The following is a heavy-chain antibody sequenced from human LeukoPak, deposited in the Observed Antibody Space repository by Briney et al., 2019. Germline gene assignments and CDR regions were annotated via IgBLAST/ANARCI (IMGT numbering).Heavy chain of an antibody. J-gene: IGHJ4*02. Sequence: PGGTPSLSRSASGFTSCSVWVTWGRQAAGPGLEGGANVEQDGREGKHVDSVKGRFAIPRDNAKNSMYLQMNSLRAEYTAIKYCVRDRGTYRPIDYWGQGTLVTVSS. V-gene: IGHV3-7*03. D-gene: IGHD1-26*01. CDR1: GFTSCSVW. CDR2: VEQDGREG. CDR3: VRDRGTYRPIDY.